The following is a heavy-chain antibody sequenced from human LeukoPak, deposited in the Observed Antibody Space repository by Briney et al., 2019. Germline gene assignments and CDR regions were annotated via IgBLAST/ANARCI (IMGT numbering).Heavy chain of an antibody. CDR3: ARYDRERACSSTSCLGAFDY. Sequence: GGSLRLSCAASGFTFSDCYMNWVRQAPGKGLEWVSSISSSSYIYYADSVKGRFTISRDNAKNSLYLQMNSLRAEDTAVYYCARYDRERACSSTSCLGAFDYWGQGTLVTVSS. D-gene: IGHD2-2*01. V-gene: IGHV3-69-1*01. CDR2: ISSSSYI. CDR1: GFTFSDCY. J-gene: IGHJ4*02.